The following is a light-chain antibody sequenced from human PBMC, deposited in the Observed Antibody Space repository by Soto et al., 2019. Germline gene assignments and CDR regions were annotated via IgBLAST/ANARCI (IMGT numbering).Light chain of an antibody. J-gene: IGLJ3*02. CDR3: CSYAGSYTLV. CDR1: SSDVGGYNY. CDR2: DVS. V-gene: IGLV2-11*01. Sequence: QSALTQPRSVSGSPGQSVTISCTGTSSDVGGYNYVSWYQQHPGKAPKLMIYDVSKRPSGVPDRFSGSKSGNTASLTISGLHAEDEADDYCCSYAGSYTLVFGGGTQLTVL.